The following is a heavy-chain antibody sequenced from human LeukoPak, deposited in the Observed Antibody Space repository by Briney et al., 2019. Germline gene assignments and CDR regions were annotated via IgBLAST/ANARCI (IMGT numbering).Heavy chain of an antibody. CDR1: GGSISSYY. J-gene: IGHJ4*02. D-gene: IGHD3-22*01. CDR3: ARGPYYYDSSGYYYEFDY. Sequence: SETLSLTCTVSGGSISSYYWSWIRQPAGKGLEWIGRIYTSGSTNYNPSLKSRVTMSVDTSKNQFSLKLSSVTAADTAVYYCARGPYYYDSSGYYYEFDYWGQGTLVTVSS. V-gene: IGHV4-4*07. CDR2: IYTSGST.